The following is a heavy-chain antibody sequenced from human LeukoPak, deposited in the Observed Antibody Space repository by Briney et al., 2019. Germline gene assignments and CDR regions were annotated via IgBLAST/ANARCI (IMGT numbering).Heavy chain of an antibody. CDR2: INHSGST. CDR3: ARGQDTPNDY. J-gene: IGHJ4*02. V-gene: IGHV4-34*01. D-gene: IGHD5-18*01. CDR1: GGSFSGYY. Sequence: AETLSLTCAVYGGSFSGYYWSWIRQPPGKGREWIGEINHSGSTNYNPSLKSRVTISVDTSKSQFSLKLSSVTAADTAVYYCARGQDTPNDYWGQGTLVTVSS.